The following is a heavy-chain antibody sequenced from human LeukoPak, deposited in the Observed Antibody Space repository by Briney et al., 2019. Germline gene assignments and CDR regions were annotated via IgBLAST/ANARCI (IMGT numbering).Heavy chain of an antibody. J-gene: IGHJ4*02. Sequence: SETLSLTSTVSGGSISSSSYYWGWIRQPPGKGLEWIGSIYYSGSTCYNPSLKSRVTISVDTSKNQFSLKLSSVTAADTAVYYCASSLGGSSSPFDYWGQGTLVTVSS. D-gene: IGHD6-13*01. CDR1: GGSISSSSYY. CDR3: ASSLGGSSSPFDY. V-gene: IGHV4-39*07. CDR2: IYYSGST.